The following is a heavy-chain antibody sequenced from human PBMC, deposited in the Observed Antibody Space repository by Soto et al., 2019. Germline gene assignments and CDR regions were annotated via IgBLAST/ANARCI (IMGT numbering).Heavy chain of an antibody. CDR3: AGHHQWLDS. CDR2: TCYRSKWYN. Sequence: SQTLSLTCAISGESVSSSSAAWNWIRHSPSRGLEWLGRTCYRSKWYNNYAISVKSRIIINPDTSKNQFSLQLNSVTPEDTAVYYCAGHHQWLDSWGQGTLVTVSS. CDR1: GESVSSSSAA. D-gene: IGHD6-19*01. V-gene: IGHV6-1*01. J-gene: IGHJ4*02.